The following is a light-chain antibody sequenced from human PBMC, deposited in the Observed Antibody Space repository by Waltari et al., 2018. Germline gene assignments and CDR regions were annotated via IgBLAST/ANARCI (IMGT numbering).Light chain of an antibody. CDR1: QSISRD. CDR2: SAS. J-gene: IGKJ1*01. V-gene: IGKV3D-15*03. Sequence: EIVMTQSPATLSVSPGERATLSCRASQSISRDLDWYQQKPGQAPRPLMSSASMRATGVPVRFSGSGSVTEFTLTISNIQSEDFAVYYCQQYNTWPPWTFGQGTKVEF. CDR3: QQYNTWPPWT.